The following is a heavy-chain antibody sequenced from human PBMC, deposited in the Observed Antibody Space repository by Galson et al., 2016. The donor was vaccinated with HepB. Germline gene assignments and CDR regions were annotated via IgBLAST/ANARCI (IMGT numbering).Heavy chain of an antibody. J-gene: IGHJ6*02. CDR2: ISASGDDT. CDR1: DFIFSSFA. D-gene: IGHD5-12*01. Sequence: SLRLSCAASDFIFSSFAMNWVRQAPGKGLEWVSAISASGDDTFYAGSVKGRFTISRDNSKNTVYLQMSSLRSEDTAMYYCAKGSTGIYFYYGMEVWGQGATVSVSS. V-gene: IGHV3-23*01. CDR3: AKGSTGIYFYYGMEV.